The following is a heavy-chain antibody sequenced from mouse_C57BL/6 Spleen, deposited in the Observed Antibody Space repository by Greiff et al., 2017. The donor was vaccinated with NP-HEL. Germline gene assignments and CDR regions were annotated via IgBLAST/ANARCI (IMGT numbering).Heavy chain of an antibody. Sequence: VHLVESGAELMKPGASVKLSCKATGYTFTGYWIEWVKQRPGHGLEWIGEILPGSGSTNYNEKFKGKATFTADTSSNTAYMQLSSLTTEDSAIYYCARRTYYYGSSSFAYWGQGTLVTVSA. V-gene: IGHV1-9*01. J-gene: IGHJ3*01. CDR2: ILPGSGST. D-gene: IGHD1-1*01. CDR3: ARRTYYYGSSSFAY. CDR1: GYTFTGYW.